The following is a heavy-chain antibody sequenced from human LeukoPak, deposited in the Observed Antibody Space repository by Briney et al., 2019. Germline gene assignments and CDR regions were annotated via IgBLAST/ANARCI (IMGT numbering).Heavy chain of an antibody. CDR1: GFTFSDYY. D-gene: IGHD2-2*01. CDR3: TTNSIYCSSTC. V-gene: IGHV3-15*01. Sequence: GGSLRLSCAASGFTFSDYYMSWIRQAPGKGLEWVGRIKSKTDGGTTDYAAPAKGRFTISRDDSKNTLYLQMNSLKTEDTAVYYCTTNSIYCSSTCWGQGTLVTVSS. J-gene: IGHJ4*02. CDR2: IKSKTDGGTT.